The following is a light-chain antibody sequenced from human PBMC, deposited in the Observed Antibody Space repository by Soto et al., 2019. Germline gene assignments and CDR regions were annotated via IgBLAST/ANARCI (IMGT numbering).Light chain of an antibody. CDR3: QQYTNYPWT. CDR2: DVS. CDR1: QSISSW. V-gene: IGKV1-5*01. J-gene: IGKJ1*01. Sequence: DIQMTQSPPTLSASVGDRVTITCRASQSISSWLAWYQQRPGKALNLLIYDVSSLESGVPSRFSGSGSRTEFTLTISSLQPDDFATYYCQQYTNYPWTFGQGTKVEIK.